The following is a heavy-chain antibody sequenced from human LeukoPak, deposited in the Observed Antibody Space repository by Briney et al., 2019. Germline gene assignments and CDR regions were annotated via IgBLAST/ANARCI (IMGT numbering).Heavy chain of an antibody. Sequence: SQTLSLTCTVSGGSLSSGDYYWTWIRQPPGKGLEWIGYIYYSGSTYYNPSLKSRVTISLDTPKNQFSLNLSSVTAADTAVYYCASYSYDSSGKDAFDIWGQGTMVTVSS. CDR2: IYYSGST. CDR3: ASYSYDSSGKDAFDI. V-gene: IGHV4-30-4*01. J-gene: IGHJ3*02. CDR1: GGSLSSGDYY. D-gene: IGHD3-22*01.